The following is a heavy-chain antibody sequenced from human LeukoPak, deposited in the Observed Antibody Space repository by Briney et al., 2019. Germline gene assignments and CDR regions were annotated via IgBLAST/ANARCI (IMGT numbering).Heavy chain of an antibody. CDR1: GFTFSSYA. CDR3: ARDAVDTANAV. J-gene: IGHJ6*02. D-gene: IGHD5-18*01. CDR2: INSDGSIT. V-gene: IGHV3-74*01. Sequence: GGSLRLSCAASGFTFSSYAMHWVRQAPGKGLVWVSHINSDGSITSYADSVKGRFTISRDNAKNTLYLQMNSLRAEDTAVYYCARDAVDTANAVWGQGTTVTVSS.